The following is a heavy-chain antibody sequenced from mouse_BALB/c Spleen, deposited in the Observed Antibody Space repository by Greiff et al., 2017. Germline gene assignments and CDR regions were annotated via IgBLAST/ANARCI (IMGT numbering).Heavy chain of an antibody. CDR2: ISSDSSTI. CDR3: ARRGYEYDRPFAY. J-gene: IGHJ3*01. V-gene: IGHV5-17*02. CDR1: GFTFSSFG. D-gene: IGHD2-4*01. Sequence: EVQLQQSGGGLVQPGGSRTLSCAASGFTFSSFGMHWVRQAPEKGLEWVAYISSDSSTIYYADTVKGRFTISRDNPKNTLFLQMTSLRSEDTAMYYCARRGYEYDRPFAYWGQGTLVTVSA.